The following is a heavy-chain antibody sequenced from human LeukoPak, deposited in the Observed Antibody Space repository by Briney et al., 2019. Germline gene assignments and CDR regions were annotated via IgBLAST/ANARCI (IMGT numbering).Heavy chain of an antibody. CDR3: AREGSGGTTFENYFDY. D-gene: IGHD1-1*01. CDR2: IYYSGSA. CDR1: GGSISSGDHY. Sequence: SQTLSLTCTVSGGSISSGDHYWSWMRQHPGRGLEWIGYIYYSGSAFYNPSLRSRVTISIDTSKNQFSLKLSSVTAADTAVYYCAREGSGGTTFENYFDYWGQGTLVTVSS. J-gene: IGHJ4*02. V-gene: IGHV4-31*03.